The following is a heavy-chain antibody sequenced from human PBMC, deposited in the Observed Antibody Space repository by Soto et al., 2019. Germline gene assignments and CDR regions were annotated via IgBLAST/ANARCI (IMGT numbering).Heavy chain of an antibody. CDR1: GFTFSSYA. Sequence: EVQLLESGGGLVQPGGSLRLSCAASGFTFSSYAMSWVRQAPGKGLEWVSAISGSGGSTYYADSVKGRFTISRDNSKNTLYLQMNSLRAVDTAVYYCAKGTHPYGDYAYFEHWGQGTLVTVSS. J-gene: IGHJ1*01. D-gene: IGHD4-17*01. CDR2: ISGSGGST. CDR3: AKGTHPYGDYAYFEH. V-gene: IGHV3-23*01.